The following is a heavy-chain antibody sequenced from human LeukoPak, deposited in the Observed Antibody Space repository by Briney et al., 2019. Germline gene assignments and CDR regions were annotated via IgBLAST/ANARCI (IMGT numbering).Heavy chain of an antibody. D-gene: IGHD6-19*01. V-gene: IGHV1-69*13. CDR1: GGTFSSYA. CDR3: ASPGIAVAGTGNH. Sequence: ASVKVSCKASGGTFSSYAISWVRQAPGQGLEWMGGIIPIFGTANYAQKFQGRVTITADESTSTAYMELSSLRSEDTAVYYCASPGIAVAGTGNHWGQGTLVTVSS. CDR2: IIPIFGTA. J-gene: IGHJ5*02.